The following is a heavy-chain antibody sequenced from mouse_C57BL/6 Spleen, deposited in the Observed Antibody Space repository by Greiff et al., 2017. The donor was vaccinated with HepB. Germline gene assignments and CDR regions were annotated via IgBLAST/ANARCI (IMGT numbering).Heavy chain of an antibody. D-gene: IGHD1-1*02. CDR2: INPNNGGT. V-gene: IGHV1-22*01. CDR3: ARDGGPAWFAY. CDR1: GYTFTDYN. J-gene: IGHJ3*01. Sequence: EVQLQQSGPELVKPGASVKMSCKASGYTFTDYNMHWVKQSHGKSLEWIGYINPNNGGTSYNQKFKGKATLTVNKSSSTAYIELRSLTSEDSAVYSCARDGGPAWFAYWGQGTLVTVSA.